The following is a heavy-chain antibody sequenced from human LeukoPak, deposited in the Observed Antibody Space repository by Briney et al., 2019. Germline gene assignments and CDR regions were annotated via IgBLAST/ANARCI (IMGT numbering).Heavy chain of an antibody. CDR3: ASRAADYGYYYYYMDV. V-gene: IGHV1-69*06. CDR2: IIPIFGTA. J-gene: IGHJ6*03. Sequence: SVKASCKASGGTFSSYTISWVRQAPGQGLEWMGGIIPIFGTANYAQKFQGRVTITADKSTSTAYMELSSLRSEDTAVYYCASRAADYGYYYYYMDVWGKGTTVTVSS. D-gene: IGHD6-13*01. CDR1: GGTFSSYT.